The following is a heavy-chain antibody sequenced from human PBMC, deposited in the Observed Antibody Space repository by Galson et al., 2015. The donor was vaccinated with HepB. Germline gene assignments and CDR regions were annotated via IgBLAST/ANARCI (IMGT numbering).Heavy chain of an antibody. CDR1: GFTVSNNY. Sequence: SLRLSCAASGFTVSNNYMRWVRQAPGKGLEWVSLIYSGGDTYYADSVKGRFTISRDSSENTLYLQMNSLRVEDTAVYYCARGGGDNSGSWGQGTLVIVSS. D-gene: IGHD2-21*02. V-gene: IGHV3-53*01. J-gene: IGHJ4*02. CDR2: IYSGGDT. CDR3: ARGGGDNSGS.